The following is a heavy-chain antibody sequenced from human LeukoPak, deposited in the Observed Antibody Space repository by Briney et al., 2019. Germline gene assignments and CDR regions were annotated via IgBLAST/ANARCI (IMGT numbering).Heavy chain of an antibody. J-gene: IGHJ4*02. CDR2: IYYSGST. CDR1: GGSISSYY. CDR3: ARASITMVRGVDY. D-gene: IGHD3-10*01. V-gene: IGHV4-59*01. Sequence: PSETLSLTCTVPGGSISSYYWGWIRQPPGKGLEWIGYIYYSGSTNYNPSLKSRVTISVDTSKNQFSLKLSSVTASDTAVYYCARASITMVRGVDYWGQGTLVTVSS.